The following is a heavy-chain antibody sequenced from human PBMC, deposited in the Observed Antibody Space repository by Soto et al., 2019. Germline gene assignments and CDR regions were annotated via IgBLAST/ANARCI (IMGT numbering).Heavy chain of an antibody. V-gene: IGHV3-30-3*01. Sequence: QVQLVESGGGVVQPGRSLRLSCAASGFTFSSYAMHWVRQAPGQGLEWVAVISYDGSNKYYADSVKGRFTISRDNSKNTLYLQMNSLRAEDTAVYYCARSAIVVVVAASPHYWGQGTLVTVSS. D-gene: IGHD2-15*01. CDR1: GFTFSSYA. CDR2: ISYDGSNK. CDR3: ARSAIVVVVAASPHY. J-gene: IGHJ4*02.